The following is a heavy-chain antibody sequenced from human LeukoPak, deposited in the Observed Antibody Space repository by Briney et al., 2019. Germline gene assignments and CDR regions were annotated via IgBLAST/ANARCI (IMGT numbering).Heavy chain of an antibody. CDR3: AKDVLYGREVSRYDAFDI. D-gene: IGHD3-16*02. V-gene: IGHV3-23*01. J-gene: IGHJ3*02. CDR1: GFTFNSYA. CDR2: ISRSGGST. Sequence: GGSLRLSCAASGFTFNSYAMNWVRQAPGKGLEWVSTISRSGGSTYYADSVKGRFTISRDNSKNTPYLQMNSLRAEDTAVYFCAKDVLYGREVSRYDAFDIWGQGTMVTVSS.